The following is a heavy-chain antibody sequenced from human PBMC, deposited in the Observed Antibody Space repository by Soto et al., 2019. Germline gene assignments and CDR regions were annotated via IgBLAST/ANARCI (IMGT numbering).Heavy chain of an antibody. Sequence: GASVKVSCKASGYTFTSYGISWVRQAPGQGLEWMGWISAYNGNTNYAQKLQGRVTMTTDTSTSTAYMELRSLRSDDTAVYYCARDLYYYGSGSYYNNNWFDPWGQGTLVTVS. CDR2: ISAYNGNT. V-gene: IGHV1-18*01. J-gene: IGHJ5*02. CDR3: ARDLYYYGSGSYYNNNWFDP. D-gene: IGHD3-10*01. CDR1: GYTFTSYG.